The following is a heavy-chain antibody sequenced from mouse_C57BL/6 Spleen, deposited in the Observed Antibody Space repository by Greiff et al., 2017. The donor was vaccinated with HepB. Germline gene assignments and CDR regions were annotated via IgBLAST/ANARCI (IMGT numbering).Heavy chain of an antibody. CDR2: IYPGDGDT. V-gene: IGHV1-82*01. D-gene: IGHD1-1*01. CDR1: GYAFSSSW. CDR3: ARGEITTVEAY. J-gene: IGHJ3*01. Sequence: VKLQQSGPELVKPGASVKISCKASGYAFSSSWMNWVKQRPGKGLEWIGRIYPGDGDTNYNGKFKGKATLTADKSSSTAYMQLSSLTSEDSAVYFCARGEITTVEAYWGQGTLVTVSA.